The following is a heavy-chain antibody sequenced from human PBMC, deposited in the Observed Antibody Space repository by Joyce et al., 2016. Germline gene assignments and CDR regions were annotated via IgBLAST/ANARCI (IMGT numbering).Heavy chain of an antibody. V-gene: IGHV3-23*01. CDR3: AKAPPVQGGGLYYYGMDV. Sequence: EVQLLESGGGLVPPGGSLRLSCAASGFTFSNYDMTWVRQGPGKGLEWGSAIRDNGGDIYYADSVKGRFTISRDNLKNILSLQMNGLRAEDTALYYCAKAPPVQGGGLYYYGMDVWGQGTAVTVSS. CDR1: GFTFSNYD. J-gene: IGHJ6*02. CDR2: IRDNGGDI. D-gene: IGHD3-16*01.